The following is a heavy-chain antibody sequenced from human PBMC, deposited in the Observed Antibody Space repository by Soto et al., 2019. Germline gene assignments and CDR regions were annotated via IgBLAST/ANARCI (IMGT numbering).Heavy chain of an antibody. Sequence: GGSLRLSCAASGFTVSSNYMSWVRQAPGKGLEWVSVIYSGGGTYYADSVKGRFTISRDNSKNTLYLQMNSLRAEDTAVYYCAGRPNTAMVPLYGMDVWGQGTTVTVSS. CDR1: GFTVSSNY. D-gene: IGHD5-18*01. CDR3: AGRPNTAMVPLYGMDV. CDR2: IYSGGGT. J-gene: IGHJ6*02. V-gene: IGHV3-53*01.